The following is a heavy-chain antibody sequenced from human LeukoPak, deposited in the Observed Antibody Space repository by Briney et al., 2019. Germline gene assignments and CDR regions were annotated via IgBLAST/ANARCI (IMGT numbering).Heavy chain of an antibody. CDR2: ISGDTTTI. CDR1: GFTLKSYS. Sequence: PGGSLRLSCAASGFTLKSYSMNWVRQAPGKGLEWVSYISGDTTTIFYAESLKGRFSISRDNAKNSLYLQMNSLRAEDTAVYYCARGGGYDSSGYYYSRPFDYWGQGTLVTVS. D-gene: IGHD3-22*01. CDR3: ARGGGYDSSGYYYSRPFDY. J-gene: IGHJ4*02. V-gene: IGHV3-48*01.